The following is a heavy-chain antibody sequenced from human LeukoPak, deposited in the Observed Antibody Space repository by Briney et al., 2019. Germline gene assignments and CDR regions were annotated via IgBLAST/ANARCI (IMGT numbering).Heavy chain of an antibody. V-gene: IGHV3-23*01. D-gene: IGHD3-22*01. CDR2: ISGSGGST. Sequence: GGSLRLSCAASGLTFSSYAMSWVRQAPGKGLEWVSAISGSGGSTYYADSVKGRFTISRDNSKNTLYLQMNSLRAEDTAVYYCAPTPYYYDSSAIGPYWGQGTLVTVSS. J-gene: IGHJ4*02. CDR1: GLTFSSYA. CDR3: APTPYYYDSSAIGPY.